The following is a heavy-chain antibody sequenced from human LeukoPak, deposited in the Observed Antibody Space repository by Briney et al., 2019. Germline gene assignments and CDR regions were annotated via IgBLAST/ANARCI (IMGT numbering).Heavy chain of an antibody. CDR2: MNPNSGNT. D-gene: IGHD6-6*01. CDR3: ARGRTIAARRGYYYMDV. CDR1: GYTFTSYD. V-gene: IGHV1-8*03. Sequence: ASVKVSCKASGYTFTSYDINWVRQTTGQGLEWMGWMNPNSGNTGYAQKFQGRVTITRNTSISTAYMELSGLRSEDTAVYYCARGRTIAARRGYYYMDVWGKGTTVTVSS. J-gene: IGHJ6*03.